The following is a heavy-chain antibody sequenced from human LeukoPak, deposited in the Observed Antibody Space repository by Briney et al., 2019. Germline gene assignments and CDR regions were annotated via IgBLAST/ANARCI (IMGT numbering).Heavy chain of an antibody. CDR1: GFTFSSYG. Sequence: PGRSLRLSCAASGFTFSSYGMHWVRQAPGKGLEWVSSISSSSSYIYYADSVKGRFTISRDNAKNSLYLQMNSLRAEDTAVYYCARPLNLHVNGADVWGQGTTVTVSS. D-gene: IGHD4-11*01. V-gene: IGHV3-21*01. CDR3: ARPLNLHVNGADV. CDR2: ISSSSSYI. J-gene: IGHJ6*02.